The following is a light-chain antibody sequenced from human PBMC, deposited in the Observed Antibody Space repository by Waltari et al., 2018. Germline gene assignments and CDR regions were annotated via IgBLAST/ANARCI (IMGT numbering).Light chain of an antibody. J-gene: IGLJ2*01. Sequence: QSALTQPASVSGSPGQSTTISSTGTSNDVGASTFVSWYQPHPGRAPQLMIYDVTERPSGISYRFSGSKSANTASLTISGLLPEDEAIYYCSSFTDTHTLLFGGGTTVTVL. CDR3: SSFTDTHTLL. V-gene: IGLV2-14*03. CDR1: SNDVGASTF. CDR2: DVT.